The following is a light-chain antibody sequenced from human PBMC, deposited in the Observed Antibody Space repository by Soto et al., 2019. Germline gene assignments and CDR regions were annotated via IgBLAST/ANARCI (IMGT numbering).Light chain of an antibody. Sequence: QSVLTQPPSVSGAPGQRVTISCTGSSSNFGAGYEVHWYKQLPGTAPTLVIFNNLNRPSGVPERFSGSKSGTSASLVISGLQAEDEADYYCQSFVSSLRAYVSGSGTKLTVL. CDR2: NNL. CDR3: QSFVSSLRAYV. J-gene: IGLJ1*01. V-gene: IGLV1-40*01. CDR1: SSNFGAGYE.